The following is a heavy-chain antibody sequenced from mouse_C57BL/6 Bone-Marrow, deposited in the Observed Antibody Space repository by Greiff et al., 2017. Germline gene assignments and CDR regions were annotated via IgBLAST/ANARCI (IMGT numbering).Heavy chain of an antibody. Sequence: VQLQQPGAELVKPGASVKLSCKASGYTFTSYWMQWVKQRPGQGLEWIGEIDPSDSYPNYNQKFKGKATLTVDTSSSTAYMQLSSLTSEGSAVYYCARPDYDVAWFAYWGQGTLVTVSA. V-gene: IGHV1-50*01. J-gene: IGHJ3*01. CDR2: IDPSDSYP. D-gene: IGHD2-4*01. CDR3: ARPDYDVAWFAY. CDR1: GYTFTSYW.